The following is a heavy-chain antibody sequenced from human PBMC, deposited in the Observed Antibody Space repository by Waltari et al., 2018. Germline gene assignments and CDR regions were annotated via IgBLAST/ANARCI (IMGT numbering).Heavy chain of an antibody. Sequence: QVQLVQSGAEVKKPGSSVKVSCKASGGTFSSYAISWVRQAPGQGLEWMGGIIPIFGTANYAQKVQGRVTITADESTSTAYMELSSLRSEDTAVYYCARGPIVVVITGSHAFDIWGQGTMVTVSS. CDR1: GGTFSSYA. V-gene: IGHV1-69*13. D-gene: IGHD3-22*01. CDR3: ARGPIVVVITGSHAFDI. CDR2: IIPIFGTA. J-gene: IGHJ3*02.